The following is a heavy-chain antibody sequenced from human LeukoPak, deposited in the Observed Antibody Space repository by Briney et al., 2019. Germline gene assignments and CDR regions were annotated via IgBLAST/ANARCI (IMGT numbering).Heavy chain of an antibody. V-gene: IGHV4-59*08. Sequence: KSGGSLRLSCAASGFTVSSNYMSWVRQAPGKGLEWIGYIYYSGSTNYNPSLKSRVTISVDTSKNQFSLKLSSVTAADTAVYYCARLFSDTDSSNSHIWGQGTMVTVSS. J-gene: IGHJ3*02. CDR3: ARLFSDTDSSNSHI. CDR1: GFTVSSNY. CDR2: IYYSGST. D-gene: IGHD3-22*01.